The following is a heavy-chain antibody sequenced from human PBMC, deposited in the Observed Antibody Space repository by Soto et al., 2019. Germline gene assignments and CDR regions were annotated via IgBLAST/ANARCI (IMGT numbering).Heavy chain of an antibody. CDR3: ISHSPEDMKRT. D-gene: IGHD2-15*01. Sequence: EVQLVESGGGLVQPGGSLKLSSAASGFTFSGSSVHWVRQASGKGLEWVGRIRNKVHSYATAYAASVRGRFTISRDDSKNTTFLQMKSLNTEDTAVYYCISHSPEDMKRTWGQGTLVTVSS. V-gene: IGHV3-73*02. J-gene: IGHJ4*02. CDR1: GFTFSGSS. CDR2: IRNKVHSYAT.